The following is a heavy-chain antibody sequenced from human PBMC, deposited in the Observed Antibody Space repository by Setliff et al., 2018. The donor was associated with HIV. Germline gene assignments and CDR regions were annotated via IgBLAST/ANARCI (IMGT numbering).Heavy chain of an antibody. J-gene: IGHJ6*02. CDR1: GYTFTSYD. CDR2: ISAYNGNT. V-gene: IGHV1-18*01. CDR3: AREIGDYYDSSGYYPPTDYYYGMDV. Sequence: ASVKVSCKASGYTFTSYDISWVRQAPGQGLEWMGWISAYNGNTNYAQKLQGRATMTTDTSTSTAYMELRSLRSDDTAVYYCAREIGDYYDSSGYYPPTDYYYGMDVWGQGTTVTVS. D-gene: IGHD3-22*01.